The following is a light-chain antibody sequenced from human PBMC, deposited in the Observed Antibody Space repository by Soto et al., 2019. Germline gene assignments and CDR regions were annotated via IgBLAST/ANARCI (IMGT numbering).Light chain of an antibody. J-gene: IGKJ2*01. CDR1: QTIGTW. CDR2: KAS. Sequence: DIQLTQSPSTLSASVGDRVISTCRASQTIGTWLAWYQERPGKATRLLIYKASTLERGVPSRFSGSGSGTEFTLTINNLHPEDFATHYCHLYNTYSPTLGQGTKLEI. CDR3: HLYNTYSPT. V-gene: IGKV1-5*03.